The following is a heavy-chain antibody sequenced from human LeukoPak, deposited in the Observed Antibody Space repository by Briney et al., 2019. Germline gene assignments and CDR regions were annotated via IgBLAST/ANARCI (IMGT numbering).Heavy chain of an antibody. CDR3: ARDTADYGMDV. V-gene: IGHV5-51*01. Sequence: GGSLRLSCAASGFTFSSYAMTWVRQMPGKGLEWMGIIYPGDSDTRYSPSFQGQVTISADKSISTAYLQWSSLKASDTAMYYCARDTADYGMDVWGQGTTVTVSS. CDR2: IYPGDSDT. J-gene: IGHJ6*02. CDR1: GFTFSSYA.